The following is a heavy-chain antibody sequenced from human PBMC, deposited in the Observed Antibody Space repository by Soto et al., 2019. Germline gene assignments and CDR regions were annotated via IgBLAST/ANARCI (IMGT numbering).Heavy chain of an antibody. CDR2: IYPGDSDT. D-gene: IGHD3-3*01. CDR3: ARHRPYYDFWSGYSYPLDY. V-gene: IGHV5-51*01. Sequence: PGASLKISCKGSGYSFTSYWIGWVRQMPGKGLEWMGIIYPGDSDTRYSPSFQGQVTISADKSISTAYLQWSSLKASDTAMYYCARHRPYYDFWSGYSYPLDYWGQGTLVTVSS. J-gene: IGHJ4*02. CDR1: GYSFTSYW.